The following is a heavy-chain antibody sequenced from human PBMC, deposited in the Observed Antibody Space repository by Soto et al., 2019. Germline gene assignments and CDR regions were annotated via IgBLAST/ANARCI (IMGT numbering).Heavy chain of an antibody. D-gene: IGHD6-19*01. CDR1: GFTFSSYS. V-gene: IGHV3-48*02. J-gene: IGHJ4*02. CDR2: ISSSSSTI. CDR3: APIAVAGFDY. Sequence: EVQLVESGGGLVQPGGSLRLSCAASGFTFSSYSMNWVRQAPGKGLEWVSYISSSSSTIYYADSVKGRFTISRDNANNSLYLQMNSLRDEDTAVYYCAPIAVAGFDYWGQGTLVTVSS.